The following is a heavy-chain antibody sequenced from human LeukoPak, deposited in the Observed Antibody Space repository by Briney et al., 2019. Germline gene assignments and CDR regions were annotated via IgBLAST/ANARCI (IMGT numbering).Heavy chain of an antibody. CDR3: AIPPGYCGNDCSFDH. V-gene: IGHV5-51*01. CDR2: IYPGEYET. D-gene: IGHD2-21*02. J-gene: IGHJ4*02. Sequence: GESLKISCQGSGYSFSIYCIGCMRQMPGKGLEWLGIIYPGEYETRYSPSFQGLVTISVDKSISTAYLQWSSLKASDTAMYYCAIPPGYCGNDCSFDHWGQGTLVTVSS. CDR1: GYSFSIYC.